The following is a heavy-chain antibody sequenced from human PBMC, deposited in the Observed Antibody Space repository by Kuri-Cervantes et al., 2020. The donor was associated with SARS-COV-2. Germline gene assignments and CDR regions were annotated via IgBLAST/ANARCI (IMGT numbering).Heavy chain of an antibody. D-gene: IGHD5-18*01. V-gene: IGHV4-59*08. CDR1: GGSISSYY. CDR2: IYYSGST. Sequence: GSLRLSCTVSGGSISSYYWSWIRQPPGKGLEWIGYIYYSGSTNYNPSLKSRVTISVDTSKNRFSLKLSSVTAADTAVYYCARRSAMVTYFDYWGQGTLVTVSS. J-gene: IGHJ4*02. CDR3: ARRSAMVTYFDY.